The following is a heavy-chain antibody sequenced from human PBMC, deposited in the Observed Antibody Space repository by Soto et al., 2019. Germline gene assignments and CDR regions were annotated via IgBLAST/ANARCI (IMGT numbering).Heavy chain of an antibody. CDR3: AKLLSMTTVYYYYYGMDV. CDR2: ISGSGGST. D-gene: IGHD4-4*01. Sequence: GGSLRLSCAASGFTFSSYAMSWVRQAPGKGLEWVSAISGSGGSTYYADSVKGRFTISRDNSKNTLYLQMNSLRAEDTAVYYCAKLLSMTTVYYYYYGMDVWGQGTTVTVSS. V-gene: IGHV3-23*01. CDR1: GFTFSSYA. J-gene: IGHJ6*02.